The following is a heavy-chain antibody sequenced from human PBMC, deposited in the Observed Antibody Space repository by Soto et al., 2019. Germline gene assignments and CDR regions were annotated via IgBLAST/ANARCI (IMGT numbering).Heavy chain of an antibody. CDR3: ASAAVTGTAGLDF. CDR1: GYTFSGFY. J-gene: IGHJ4*02. CDR2: INPNSGGT. Sequence: ASVKVSCKASGYTFSGFYMHWGRQAPGQGLEWMGWINPNSGGTKSAEKFQGRVTMTRDTSISTAYMELGRLTSDDTAVYYCASAAVTGTAGLDFWGQATQVTVSS. V-gene: IGHV1-2*02. D-gene: IGHD6-19*01.